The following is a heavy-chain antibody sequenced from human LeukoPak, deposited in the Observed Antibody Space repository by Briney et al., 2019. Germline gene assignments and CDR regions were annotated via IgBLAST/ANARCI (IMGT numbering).Heavy chain of an antibody. CDR1: GFTLSSYE. D-gene: IGHD2-2*01. J-gene: IGHJ6*04. CDR3: ARLRGYCSSTSCYAGYYYYYGMDV. CDR2: ISSSGSTI. Sequence: GGSLRLSCAASGFTLSSYEMNWVRQAPGKGLEWVSYISSSGSTIYYADSVKGRFTISRDNAKNSLYLQMNSLRAEDTAVYYCARLRGYCSSTSCYAGYYYYYGMDVWGKGTTVTVSS. V-gene: IGHV3-48*03.